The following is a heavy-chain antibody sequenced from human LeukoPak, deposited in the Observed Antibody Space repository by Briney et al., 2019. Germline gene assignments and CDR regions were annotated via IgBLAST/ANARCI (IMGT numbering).Heavy chain of an antibody. CDR2: IYYSGST. V-gene: IGHV4-59*11. J-gene: IGHJ6*03. CDR3: ARDKNDFWSGYYRGGYYYYYYMDV. Sequence: SEPLSLTCTVSGGSISSHYWSWIRQPPGKGLEWIGYIYYSGSTNYNPSLKSRVTISVDTSKNQFSLKLSSVTAADTAVYYCARDKNDFWSGYYRGGYYYYYYMDVWGKGTTVTVSS. CDR1: GGSISSHY. D-gene: IGHD3-3*01.